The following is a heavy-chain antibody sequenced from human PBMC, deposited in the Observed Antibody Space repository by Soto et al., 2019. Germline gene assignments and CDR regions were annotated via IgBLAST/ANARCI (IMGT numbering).Heavy chain of an antibody. Sequence: QVQLVESGGGVVQPGRSVRLSCAASGFTFSSYGRHWVRQAPGKGLEWVAVIWYDGSNKYYADSVKGRFTISRDNSKNTLYLQMNSLRAEDTAVYYCARDYRGYCSSTSCYSKEYNWFDPWGQGTLVTVSS. D-gene: IGHD2-2*01. V-gene: IGHV3-33*01. CDR3: ARDYRGYCSSTSCYSKEYNWFDP. CDR1: GFTFSSYG. CDR2: IWYDGSNK. J-gene: IGHJ5*02.